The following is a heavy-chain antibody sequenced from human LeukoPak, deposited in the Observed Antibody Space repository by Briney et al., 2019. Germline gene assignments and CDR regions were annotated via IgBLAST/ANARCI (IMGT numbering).Heavy chain of an antibody. D-gene: IGHD1-26*01. J-gene: IGHJ4*02. Sequence: GGSLRLSCAASGFTFSSYAMSWVRQAPGKGLEWVSVIYSGGSTYYADSVKGRFTISRDNSKNTLYLQMNSLRAEDTAVYYCARDSRRGIVGLDYWGQGTLVTVSS. CDR3: ARDSRRGIVGLDY. CDR2: IYSGGST. CDR1: GFTFSSYA. V-gene: IGHV3-53*01.